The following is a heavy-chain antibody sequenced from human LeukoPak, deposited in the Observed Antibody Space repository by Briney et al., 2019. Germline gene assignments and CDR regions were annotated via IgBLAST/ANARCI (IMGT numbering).Heavy chain of an antibody. J-gene: IGHJ4*02. CDR1: GGSFSGYY. Sequence: PSETLSLTCAVYGGSFSGYYWSWIRQPPGKGLEWIGEINHSGSTNYNPSLKSRVTISVDTSKNQFSLKLSSVTAADTAVYYCAKDKMVRGGGYSPDYWGQGTLVTVSS. CDR3: AKDKMVRGGGYSPDY. CDR2: INHSGST. D-gene: IGHD3-10*01. V-gene: IGHV4-34*01.